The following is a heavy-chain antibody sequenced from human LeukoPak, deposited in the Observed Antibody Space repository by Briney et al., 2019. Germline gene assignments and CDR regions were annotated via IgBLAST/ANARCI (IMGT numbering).Heavy chain of an antibody. J-gene: IGHJ4*02. V-gene: IGHV4-59*02. CDR2: VYYSGST. Sequence: SGTLSLTCVVSGGSVSGYYWGWIRQPPGRGLEWIGYVYYSGSTNYNPSFKSRITISVDTSRNQFSLQLSSVTAADTAVYYCARIHRYCSGGACYVLDNWGQGTLVAVSS. D-gene: IGHD2-15*01. CDR1: GGSVSGYY. CDR3: ARIHRYCSGGACYVLDN.